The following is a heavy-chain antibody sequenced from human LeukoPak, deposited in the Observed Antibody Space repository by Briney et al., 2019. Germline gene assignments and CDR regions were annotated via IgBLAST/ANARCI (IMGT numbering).Heavy chain of an antibody. CDR2: ISSSGSTI. CDR1: GFTFSDYY. V-gene: IGHV3-11*04. Sequence: GRSLRLSCAASGFTFSDYYMSWIRQAPGKGLEWVSYISSSGSTIYYADSVKGRFTISRDNAKNSLYLQMNSLRAEDTAVYYCAREVYYYYYMDVWGKGTTVTVSS. CDR3: AREVYYYYYMDV. J-gene: IGHJ6*03.